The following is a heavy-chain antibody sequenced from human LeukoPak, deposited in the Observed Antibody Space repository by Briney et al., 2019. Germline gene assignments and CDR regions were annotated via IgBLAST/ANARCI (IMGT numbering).Heavy chain of an antibody. CDR3: ARDRSGSYLSGPPDY. J-gene: IGHJ4*02. Sequence: TGGSLRLSCAASGFTFSSYAMSWVRQAPGKGLEWVSAISGSGGSTYYADSVKGRFTISRDNSKNTLYLQMNSLRGEDTAVYYCARDRSGSYLSGPPDYWGQGTLVTVSS. CDR1: GFTFSSYA. CDR2: ISGSGGST. V-gene: IGHV3-23*01. D-gene: IGHD1-26*01.